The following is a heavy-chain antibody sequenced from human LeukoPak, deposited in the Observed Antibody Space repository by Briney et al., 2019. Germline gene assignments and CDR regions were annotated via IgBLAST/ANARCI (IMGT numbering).Heavy chain of an antibody. CDR1: GFTFDDYG. Sequence: GGSLRLSCAASGFTFDDYGMSWVRQAPGKGLEWVSFISFDGSITYNADSVKGRLTISRDNSKNTVYLQMNSLKTEDTAVYYCTTLDKRWLLLDYWGQGTLVTVSS. CDR3: TTLDKRWLLLDY. V-gene: IGHV3-30*03. CDR2: ISFDGSIT. J-gene: IGHJ4*02. D-gene: IGHD2-21*01.